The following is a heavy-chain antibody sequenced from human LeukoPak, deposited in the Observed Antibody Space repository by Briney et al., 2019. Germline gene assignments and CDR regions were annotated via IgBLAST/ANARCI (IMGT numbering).Heavy chain of an antibody. J-gene: IGHJ6*03. CDR3: ARIASSWYYYYYMDV. CDR2: ISGSGGST. CDR1: GFTFNDYT. Sequence: PGGSLRLSCAASGFTFNDYTMIWVRQAPGKGLEWVSAISGSGGSTYYADSVKGRFTISRDNSKNSLSLQMNSLRAEDTAVYYCARIASSWYYYYYMDVWGKGTTVTVSS. D-gene: IGHD6-13*01. V-gene: IGHV3-23*01.